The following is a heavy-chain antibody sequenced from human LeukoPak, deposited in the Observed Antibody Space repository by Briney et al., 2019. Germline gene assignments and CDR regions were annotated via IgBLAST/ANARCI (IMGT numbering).Heavy chain of an antibody. CDR3: ARALMAAAGPTLFDC. Sequence: SETLSLTCTVSGGSISSYYWSWLRQPPGEGLECIGYIYYSGSTNYNPPLKSRVTISVDTSKNQFSLKLSSVTAADTAVYYCARALMAAAGPTLFDCWGQGTLVTVSS. D-gene: IGHD6-13*01. CDR1: GGSISSYY. J-gene: IGHJ4*02. CDR2: IYYSGST. V-gene: IGHV4-59*01.